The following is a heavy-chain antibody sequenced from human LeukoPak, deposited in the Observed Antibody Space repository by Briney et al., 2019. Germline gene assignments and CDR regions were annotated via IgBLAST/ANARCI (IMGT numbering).Heavy chain of an antibody. Sequence: QAGGSLRLSRAASGITFCNNWMHWVRQGPGKGLVWISRINSDGGGATYADSVKGRFTVSRDNAKNTLYLQMNSLRAEDTAVYYCASDVPHNWFDTWGQGTLVSVSS. CDR3: ASDVPHNWFDT. V-gene: IGHV3-74*01. J-gene: IGHJ5*02. CDR1: GITFCNNW. CDR2: INSDGGGA.